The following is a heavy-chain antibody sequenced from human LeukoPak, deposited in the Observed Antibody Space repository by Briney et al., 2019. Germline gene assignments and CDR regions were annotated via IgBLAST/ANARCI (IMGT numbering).Heavy chain of an antibody. CDR2: ISWNSGSI. J-gene: IGHJ4*02. V-gene: IGHV3-9*01. D-gene: IGHD5-18*01. CDR1: GFTFDDYA. Sequence: PGGSLRLSCAASGFTFDDYAMHWVRQAPGKGLEWVSGISWNSGSIGYADSVKGRFTISRDNAKNSLYLQMNSLSAEDTALYYCAKDIDSYGYNFDYWGQGTLVTVSS. CDR3: AKDIDSYGYNFDY.